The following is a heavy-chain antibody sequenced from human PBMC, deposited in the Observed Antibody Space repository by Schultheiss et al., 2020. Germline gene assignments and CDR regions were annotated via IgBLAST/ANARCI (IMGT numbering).Heavy chain of an antibody. J-gene: IGHJ4*02. CDR3: TATSHWGYFDY. V-gene: IGHV3-15*01. CDR1: GFTFSNAW. Sequence: GESLKISCAASGFTFSNAWMSWVRQAPGKGLEWVGRIKSKTDGGTTDYAAPVKGRFTISRDDSKNTLYLQMNSLKTEDTAVYYCTATSHWGYFDYWGQGTLVTVS. CDR2: IKSKTDGGTT. D-gene: IGHD7-27*01.